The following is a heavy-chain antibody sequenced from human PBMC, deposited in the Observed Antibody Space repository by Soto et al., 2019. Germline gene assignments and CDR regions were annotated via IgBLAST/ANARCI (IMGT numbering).Heavy chain of an antibody. V-gene: IGHV3-30-3*01. J-gene: IGHJ4*02. CDR1: GFTFSSYA. CDR2: ISYDGSNK. Sequence: PGGSLTLSCAASGFTFSSYAMHWVRQAPGKGLEWVAVISYDGSNKYYADSVKGRFTISRDNSKNTLYLQMNSLRAEDTAVYYCARSITMIEFDYWGQGTLVTSPQ. CDR3: ARSITMIEFDY. D-gene: IGHD3-22*01.